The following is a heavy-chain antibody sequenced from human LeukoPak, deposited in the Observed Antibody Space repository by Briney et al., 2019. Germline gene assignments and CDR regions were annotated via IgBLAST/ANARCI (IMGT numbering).Heavy chain of an antibody. CDR2: IKRDGSEK. V-gene: IGHV3-7*03. Sequence: GGSLRLSCAASGFTISSYWMSWVRQAPGKGLEWVANIKRDGSEKYYVDSVKGRFTISRDNANNSLYLQMNSLRAEDTAVYYCARDLDDLLYYYYGMDVWGKGTTVTVSS. J-gene: IGHJ6*04. CDR1: GFTISSYW. D-gene: IGHD1-1*01. CDR3: ARDLDDLLYYYYGMDV.